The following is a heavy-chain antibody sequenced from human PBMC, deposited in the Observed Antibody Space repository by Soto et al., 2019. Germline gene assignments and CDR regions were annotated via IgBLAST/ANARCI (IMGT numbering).Heavy chain of an antibody. J-gene: IGHJ4*02. V-gene: IGHV3-30*18. D-gene: IGHD3-10*01. CDR3: AKGSQILYS. Sequence: GGSLRLSCAASGFTFSSYGMHWVRQAPGKGLEWVAVISYDGSNKYYADSVKGRFTISRDNSKNTLYLQMNSLRAEDTAVYYCAKGSQILYSWGQGTLVTVSS. CDR2: ISYDGSNK. CDR1: GFTFSSYG.